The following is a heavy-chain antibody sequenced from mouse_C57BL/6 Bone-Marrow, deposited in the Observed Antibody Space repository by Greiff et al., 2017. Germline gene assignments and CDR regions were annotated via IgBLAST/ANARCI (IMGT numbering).Heavy chain of an antibody. CDR3: TRFYYYGSSSLYAMDY. J-gene: IGHJ4*01. CDR1: GYTFTSYW. D-gene: IGHD1-1*01. CDR2: IYPGNSDT. V-gene: IGHV1-5*01. Sequence: VQLKESGTVLARPGASVKMSCKTSGYTFTSYWMHWVKQRPGPGLEWLGAIYPGNSDTSYNQKFKGKAKLTAVTSASTAYMELSSLTNEDSAVYYCTRFYYYGSSSLYAMDYWGQGTSVTVSS.